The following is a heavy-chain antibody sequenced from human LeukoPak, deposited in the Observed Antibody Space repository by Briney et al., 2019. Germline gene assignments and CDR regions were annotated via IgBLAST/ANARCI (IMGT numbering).Heavy chain of an antibody. V-gene: IGHV4-59*01. Sequence: SETLCLTCTVSGTSINDYYWSWIRQPPGKRLEWIGYIYFSGHTNYSPPLKSRVTMSLDAPRDHFSLQLNSVTAADTAVYYCARGHGYSGHALAYWGQGILVTVSS. D-gene: IGHD5-12*01. J-gene: IGHJ4*02. CDR2: IYFSGHT. CDR3: ARGHGYSGHALAY. CDR1: GTSINDYY.